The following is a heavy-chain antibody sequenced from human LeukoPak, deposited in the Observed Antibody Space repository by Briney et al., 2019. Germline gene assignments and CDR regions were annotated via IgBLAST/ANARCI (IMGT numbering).Heavy chain of an antibody. V-gene: IGHV4-61*08. CDR2: IYYSGST. D-gene: IGHD3-22*01. CDR3: ATYDSRGPFEN. Sequence: PSETLSLTCAVSGGSISSGGYSWSWIRQPPGKGLEWIGYIYYSGSTNYNPSLKSRVAILVDTSKNQFSLKLTSVTAADTAVYYCATYDSRGPFENWGQGTLVTVSS. J-gene: IGHJ4*02. CDR1: GGSISSGGYS.